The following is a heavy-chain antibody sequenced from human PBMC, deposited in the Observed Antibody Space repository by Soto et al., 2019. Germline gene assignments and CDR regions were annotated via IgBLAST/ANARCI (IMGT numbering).Heavy chain of an antibody. CDR3: PRGDWESYYQDS. J-gene: IGHJ4*02. CDR1: GGSISSAGYY. Sequence: QVQLQESGPGLVKPSQTLSLTCTVSGGSISSAGYYWAWIRQRPGKGLEWIGYIYSSATTYSNPSLKSRIAMSIDTSQNQSSVKLTSVTAADTAVYFCPRGDWESYYQDSWGQGMLVTVSS. V-gene: IGHV4-31*03. CDR2: IYSSATT. D-gene: IGHD1-26*01.